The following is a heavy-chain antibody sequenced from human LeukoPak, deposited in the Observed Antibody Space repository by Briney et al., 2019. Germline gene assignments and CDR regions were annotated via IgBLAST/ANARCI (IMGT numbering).Heavy chain of an antibody. D-gene: IGHD4-17*01. CDR1: GFTFSSYA. J-gene: IGHJ4*02. CDR3: AKDRSWDGDYPLTG. CDR2: ISGSGGST. V-gene: IGHV3-23*01. Sequence: GGSLRLSCAASGFTFSSYAMSWARQAPGKGLEWVSAISGSGGSTYYADSVKGRFTISRDNSKNTLYLQMNSLGAEDTAVYYCAKDRSWDGDYPLTGWGQGTLVTVSS.